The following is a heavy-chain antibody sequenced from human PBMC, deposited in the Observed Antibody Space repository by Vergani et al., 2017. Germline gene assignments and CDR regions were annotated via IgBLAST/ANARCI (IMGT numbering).Heavy chain of an antibody. CDR1: GGTFSSYA. J-gene: IGHJ6*03. Sequence: QVQLVQSGAEVQKPGSSVKVSCKASGGTFSSYAISWVRQAPGQGLEWMGGIIPIFGTANYAQKFQGRVTITADESTSTAYMELSSLRSEDTAVYYCARGTVTMEGSYYYYYYMDVWGKGTTVTVSS. V-gene: IGHV1-69*01. D-gene: IGHD4-17*01. CDR2: IIPIFGTA. CDR3: ARGTVTMEGSYYYYYYMDV.